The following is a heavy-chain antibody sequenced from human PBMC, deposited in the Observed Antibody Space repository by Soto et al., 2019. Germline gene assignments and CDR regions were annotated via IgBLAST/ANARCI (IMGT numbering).Heavy chain of an antibody. CDR1: GESISSSSYY. V-gene: IGHV4-39*01. CDR3: ARQRTTVVTQAYFDH. CDR2: IYYSGRT. J-gene: IGHJ4*02. D-gene: IGHD2-21*02. Sequence: SETLSLTCIVSGESISSSSYYWGWIRQPPGKGLEWIGSIYYSGRTYYNPSFKSRVTISIDTSKNQFSLKLSSVTATDTAIYYCARQRTTVVTQAYFDHWGQGALVTVSS.